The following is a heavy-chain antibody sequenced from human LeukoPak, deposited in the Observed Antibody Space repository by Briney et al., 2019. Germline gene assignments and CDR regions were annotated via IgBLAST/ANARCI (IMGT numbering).Heavy chain of an antibody. Sequence: GGSLRLSCAASGFTFSSYSMNWVRQAPGKGLEWVSSISSSSSYIYYADSVKGRFTISRDNAKNSLYLQMNSLRAEDTAVYYCARGPLYFDWSFDYWGQGTLVTVSS. D-gene: IGHD3-9*01. J-gene: IGHJ4*02. CDR2: ISSSSSYI. V-gene: IGHV3-21*01. CDR3: ARGPLYFDWSFDY. CDR1: GFTFSSYS.